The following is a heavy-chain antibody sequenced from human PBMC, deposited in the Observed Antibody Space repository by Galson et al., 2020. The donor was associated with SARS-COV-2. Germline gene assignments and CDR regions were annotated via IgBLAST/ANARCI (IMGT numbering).Heavy chain of an antibody. CDR3: ARDPPPTWIQLSPYYYYGMDV. CDR2: INHSGST. CDR1: GGSFSGYY. J-gene: IGHJ6*02. D-gene: IGHD5-18*01. V-gene: IGHV4-34*01. Sequence: SQTLSLTCAVYGGSFSGYYWSWIRQPPGKGLEWIGEINHSGSTNYNPSLKSRVTISVDTSKNQFSLKLSSVTAADTAVYYCARDPPPTWIQLSPYYYYGMDVWGQGTTVTVSS.